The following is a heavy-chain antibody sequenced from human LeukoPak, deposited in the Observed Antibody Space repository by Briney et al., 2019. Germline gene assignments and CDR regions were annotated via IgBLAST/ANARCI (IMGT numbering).Heavy chain of an antibody. J-gene: IGHJ4*02. CDR3: AKVKLLLWFGELYYFDY. CDR2: ISGSGGST. V-gene: IGHV3-23*01. CDR1: GFTFSSYW. D-gene: IGHD3-10*01. Sequence: TGGSLRLSCAASGFTFSSYWMSWVRQAPGKGLEWVSAISGSGGSTYYADSVKGRFTISRDNSKNTLYLQMNSLRAEDTAVYYCAKVKLLLWFGELYYFDYWGQGTLVTVSS.